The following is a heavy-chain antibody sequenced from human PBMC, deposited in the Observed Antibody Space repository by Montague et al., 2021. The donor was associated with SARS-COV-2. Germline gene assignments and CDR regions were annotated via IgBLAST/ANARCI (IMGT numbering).Heavy chain of an antibody. J-gene: IGHJ5*02. V-gene: IGHV4-59*08. D-gene: IGHD2-15*01. Sequence: SETLSLTCTVSGGSISSYYWSWIRQPPGKGLEWIGYIYYSGSTNYNPSLKSRVTISVDTSKNQFSLKLSSVTAADTAVYYCARHRRASYCSGSSCYSPPCWLDPWGQGTLVTVSS. CDR3: ARHRRASYCSGSSCYSPPCWLDP. CDR1: GGSISSYY. CDR2: IYYSGST.